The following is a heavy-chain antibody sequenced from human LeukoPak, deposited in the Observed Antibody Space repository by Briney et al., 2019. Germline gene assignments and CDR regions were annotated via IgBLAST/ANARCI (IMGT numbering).Heavy chain of an antibody. Sequence: GSLRLSCEASGFTFSNAWMSWVRQAPGKGLEWVSVIYSGGNTYYADSVKGRFTISRDNSKNTLYLQMNSLRAEDTAVYYCARDPYCSGGTCYPAPYYGMDVWGQGTTVTVSS. V-gene: IGHV3-66*01. J-gene: IGHJ6*02. CDR2: IYSGGNT. D-gene: IGHD2-15*01. CDR1: GFTFSNAW. CDR3: ARDPYCSGGTCYPAPYYGMDV.